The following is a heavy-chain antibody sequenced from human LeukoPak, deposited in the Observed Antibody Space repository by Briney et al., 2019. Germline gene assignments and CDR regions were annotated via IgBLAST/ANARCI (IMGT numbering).Heavy chain of an antibody. CDR1: GGSISSGGYY. CDR2: IYYSGST. CDR3: ARGPDTAMGIDP. D-gene: IGHD5-18*01. Sequence: SETLSLTCTVSGGSISSGGYYWSWIRQHPGKGLEWIGYIYYSGSTYYNPSLKSRVTISVDTSKNQFSLKLSSVTAADTAVYYCARGPDTAMGIDPWGQGTLVTVSS. V-gene: IGHV4-31*03. J-gene: IGHJ5*02.